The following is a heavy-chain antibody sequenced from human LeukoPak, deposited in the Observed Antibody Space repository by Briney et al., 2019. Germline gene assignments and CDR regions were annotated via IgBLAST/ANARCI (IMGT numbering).Heavy chain of an antibody. CDR3: ARGQTPCIAAVAGTCEYYYYGMDV. V-gene: IGHV1-69*04. J-gene: IGHJ6*02. Sequence: SVKVSCKASGGTFSSYAISWVRQAPGQGLEWMGRIIPTLGIANYAQKFQGRVTITADKSTSTAYMELSSLRSEDTAVYYCARGQTPCIAAVAGTCEYYYYGMDVWGQGTTVTVSS. CDR1: GGTFSSYA. CDR2: IIPTLGIA. D-gene: IGHD6-19*01.